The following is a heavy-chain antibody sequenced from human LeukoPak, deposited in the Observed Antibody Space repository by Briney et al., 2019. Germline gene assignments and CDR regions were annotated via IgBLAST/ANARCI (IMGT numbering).Heavy chain of an antibody. CDR2: IKQDGSET. V-gene: IGHV3-7*01. CDR3: ARDRPNTGFDFDY. Sequence: GGSLRLSCAASGFTFSTYWMSWVRQAPGKGLEWVANIKQDGSETYYVDSVKGRFTISRDNAKNSLSLQMNSLRVEDTAVYSCARDRPNTGFDFDYWGRGTLVTVSS. D-gene: IGHD3-10*01. J-gene: IGHJ4*02. CDR1: GFTFSTYW.